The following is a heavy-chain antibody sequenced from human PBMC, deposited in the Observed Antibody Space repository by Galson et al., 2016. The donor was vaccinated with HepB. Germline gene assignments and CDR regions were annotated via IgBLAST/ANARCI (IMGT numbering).Heavy chain of an antibody. V-gene: IGHV3-7*03. CDR3: AREDTKRDDSAWYDAFDI. CDR1: GFTLSSYW. J-gene: IGHJ3*02. CDR2: IKRDGSDK. Sequence: SLRLSCAASGFTLSSYWMTWVRQAPGKGLEWVANIKRDGSDKHYVDSVEGRFTVSRDNAKNSGYLQMNSLRAEDTAVYYGAREDTKRDDSAWYDAFDIWSQGTTVTVSS. D-gene: IGHD6-19*01.